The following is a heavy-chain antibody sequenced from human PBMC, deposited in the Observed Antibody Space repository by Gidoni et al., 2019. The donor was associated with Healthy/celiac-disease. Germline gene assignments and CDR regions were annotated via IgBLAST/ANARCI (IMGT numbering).Heavy chain of an antibody. CDR1: GFTFSSYA. CDR2: ISYDGSNK. V-gene: IGHV3-30*04. D-gene: IGHD6-13*01. CDR3: ARAGSSWTFDY. Sequence: QVQLVESGGGVVQPGRSLRLSCAASGFTFSSYAMHWVRQAPGKGLEWVAVISYDGSNKYYADSVKGRFTISRDNSKNTLYLQRNSLRAEDTAVYYCARAGSSWTFDYWGQGTLVTVSS. J-gene: IGHJ4*02.